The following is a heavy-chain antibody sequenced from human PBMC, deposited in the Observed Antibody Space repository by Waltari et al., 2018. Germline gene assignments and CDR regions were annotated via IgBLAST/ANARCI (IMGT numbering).Heavy chain of an antibody. J-gene: IGHJ6*04. Sequence: QVQLQESGPGLVKPSETLSLTCAVSGYSISSGYYWGWIRQPPGKGLEWIGSIYHSGSTYYNPSLKSRVTISVDTSKNQFSLKLSSVTAADTAVYYCARQEVGVIDYWGKGTTVTVSS. CDR1: GYSISSGYY. V-gene: IGHV4-38-2*01. CDR3: ARQEVGVIDY. CDR2: IYHSGST. D-gene: IGHD3-10*01.